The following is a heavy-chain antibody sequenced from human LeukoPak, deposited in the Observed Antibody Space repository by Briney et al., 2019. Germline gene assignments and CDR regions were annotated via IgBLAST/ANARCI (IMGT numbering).Heavy chain of an antibody. D-gene: IGHD2/OR15-2a*01. CDR3: ARSGNNYYYYMDV. V-gene: IGHV3-48*03. Sequence: GGSLRLSCAASGFTFSSYEMNWVRQAPGKGLEWVSYISSSGSTIYYADSVKGRFTISRDNAKNSLYLQVNSLRAEDTAVYYCARSGNNYYYYMDVWGKGTTVTVSS. CDR2: ISSSGSTI. J-gene: IGHJ6*03. CDR1: GFTFSSYE.